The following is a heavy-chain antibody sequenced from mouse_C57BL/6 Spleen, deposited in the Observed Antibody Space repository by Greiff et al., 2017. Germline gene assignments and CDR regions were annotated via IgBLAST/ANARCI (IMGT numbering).Heavy chain of an antibody. CDR3: AREGKGSSYRYFDV. V-gene: IGHV3-6*01. Sequence: EVKLQESGPGLVKPSQSLSLSCSVTGYSITSCSYWYWIRQLPGNKLEWMGYISYDGSNNYNPTLKNRISITRDTSKNQFFLKLNSVTTEDTATYYCAREGKGSSYRYFDVWGTGTTVTVSS. CDR1: GYSITSCSY. CDR2: ISYDGSN. D-gene: IGHD1-1*01. J-gene: IGHJ1*03.